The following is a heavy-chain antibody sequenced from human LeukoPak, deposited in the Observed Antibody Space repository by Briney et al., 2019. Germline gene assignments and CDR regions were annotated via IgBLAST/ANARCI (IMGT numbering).Heavy chain of an antibody. V-gene: IGHV1-18*01. J-gene: IGHJ5*02. CDR2: ISAYNGNT. D-gene: IGHD1-20*01. CDR1: GYTFTSYG. CDR3: AREERGITGTTNWFDP. Sequence: ASVKVSCKASGYTFTSYGISWVRQAPGQGLEWMGWISAYNGNTNYAQKLQGRVTMTTDTSTSTAYMELRSLRSDDTAVYYCAREERGITGTTNWFDPWGQGTLVTVSS.